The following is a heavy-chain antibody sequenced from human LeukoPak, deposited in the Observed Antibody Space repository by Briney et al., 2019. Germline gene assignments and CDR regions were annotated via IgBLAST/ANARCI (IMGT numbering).Heavy chain of an antibody. J-gene: IGHJ5*02. D-gene: IGHD2-2*01. CDR1: GFTFSSYA. Sequence: GGSLRLSCAASGFTFSSYAMSWVRQAPGKGLEWVSAISGSGGSTYYADSVKGRFTISRDNSKNTLYLQMHSLRAEDTAVYYCAKGIVVVPAAISWFDPWGQGTLVTVSS. V-gene: IGHV3-23*01. CDR3: AKGIVVVPAAISWFDP. CDR2: ISGSGGST.